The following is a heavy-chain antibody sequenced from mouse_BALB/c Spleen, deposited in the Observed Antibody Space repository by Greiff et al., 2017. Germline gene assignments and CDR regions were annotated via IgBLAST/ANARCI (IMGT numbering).Heavy chain of an antibody. D-gene: IGHD2-3*01. CDR3: GSGDGYGFAY. CDR2: IYPGDGDT. V-gene: IGHV1-80*01. J-gene: IGHJ3*01. Sequence: VKLVESGAELVRPGSSVKISCKASGYAFSSYWMNWVKQRPGQGLEWIGQIYPGDGDTNYNGKFKGKATLTADKSSSTAYMQLSSLTSEDSAVYFCGSGDGYGFAYWGQGTLVTVSA. CDR1: GYAFSSYW.